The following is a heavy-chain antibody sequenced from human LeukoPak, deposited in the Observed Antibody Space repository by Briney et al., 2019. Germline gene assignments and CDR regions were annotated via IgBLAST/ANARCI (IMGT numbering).Heavy chain of an antibody. D-gene: IGHD6-13*01. CDR2: INPSGGTT. CDR3: ASGAEAGSG. CDR1: RDTFTSYY. Sequence: GASVKVSCKASRDTFTSYYMHWVRQAPGQGLEWMGMINPSGGTTRYAQKFQGRVTMTRDTSTSTVYMELTSLRSEDTAVYYCASGAEAGSGWGQGTLVTVSS. J-gene: IGHJ4*02. V-gene: IGHV1-46*01.